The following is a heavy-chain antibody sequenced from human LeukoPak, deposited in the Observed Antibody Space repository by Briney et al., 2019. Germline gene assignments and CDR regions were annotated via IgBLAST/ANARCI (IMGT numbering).Heavy chain of an antibody. Sequence: SETLSLTCTVSGASISSGTYYWGWIRQPPGKGLEWIGSIYYSGDTYYNPSLKSRVTISVDTSKNQFSLKLSSVTAADTAAYYCARHRPNYSPFDYWGQGTLVTASS. D-gene: IGHD1-7*01. CDR2: IYYSGDT. CDR1: GASISSGTYY. J-gene: IGHJ4*02. V-gene: IGHV4-39*01. CDR3: ARHRPNYSPFDY.